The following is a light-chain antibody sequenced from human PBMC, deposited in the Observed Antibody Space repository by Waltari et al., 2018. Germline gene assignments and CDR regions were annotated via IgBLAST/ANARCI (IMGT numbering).Light chain of an antibody. CDR1: SSDIGGYNY. J-gene: IGLJ2*01. Sequence: QAALTQPRSVSASPGQSIAISCTGTSSDIGGYNYVSWYQQHPGTAPKLMIYEVTKRPSGVSDRFSGSKSGNTASLTISGLQAEDEADYYCASFGGFNTYYFFGGGTRLTVL. CDR3: ASFGGFNTYYF. V-gene: IGLV2-11*01. CDR2: EVT.